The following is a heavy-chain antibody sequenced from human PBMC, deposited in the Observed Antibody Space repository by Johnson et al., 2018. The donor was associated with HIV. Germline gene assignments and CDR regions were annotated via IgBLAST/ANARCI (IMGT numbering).Heavy chain of an antibody. CDR2: ISASGGST. V-gene: IGHV3-23*04. CDR1: GFTFSTYW. CDR3: AKDVTYYYGSGRLDAFDI. J-gene: IGHJ3*02. Sequence: VQLVESGGGLVQPGGSLRLSCAASGFTFSTYWMHWVRQTPGKGLEWVSAISASGGSTYYADSVKGRFTISRDNSKNTLYLQMNSLRAEDTAVYFCAKDVTYYYGSGRLDAFDIWGQGTMVTVSS. D-gene: IGHD3-10*01.